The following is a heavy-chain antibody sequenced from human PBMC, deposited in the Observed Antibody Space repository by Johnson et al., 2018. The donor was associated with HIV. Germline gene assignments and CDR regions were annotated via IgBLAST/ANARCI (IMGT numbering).Heavy chain of an antibody. CDR3: AKALLMGWEQTDAFDI. CDR2: ISYDGKST. D-gene: IGHD1-26*01. J-gene: IGHJ3*02. CDR1: GFTFSSYG. Sequence: QVQLVESGGGVVQPGRSLRLSCAASGFTFSSYGMHWVRQAPGKGLEWVAVISYDGKSTYYADSVKGRFTISRDNSKNTLYLQMNSLRAEDTAVYYCAKALLMGWEQTDAFDIWGQGTMVTVSS. V-gene: IGHV3-30*18.